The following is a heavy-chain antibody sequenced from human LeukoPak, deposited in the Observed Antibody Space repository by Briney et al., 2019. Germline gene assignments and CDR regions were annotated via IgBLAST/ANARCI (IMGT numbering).Heavy chain of an antibody. J-gene: IGHJ5*02. CDR3: ARAVSSSWRSNNNWFDP. Sequence: ASVKVSCKASGYTFTSYYIHWVRQAPGQGLEWMGWISAYNGNTNYAQKLQGRVTMTTDTSTSTAYMELRSLRSDDTAVYYCARAVSSSWRSNNNWFDPWGQGTLVTVSS. CDR2: ISAYNGNT. D-gene: IGHD6-13*01. CDR1: GYTFTSYY. V-gene: IGHV1-18*04.